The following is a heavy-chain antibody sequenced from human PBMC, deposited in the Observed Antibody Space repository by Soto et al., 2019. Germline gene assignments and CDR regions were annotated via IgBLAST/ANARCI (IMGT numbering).Heavy chain of an antibody. CDR2: IYYSGST. CDR3: ARHLGYCSGGSCYTVHGMDG. J-gene: IGHJ6*02. V-gene: IGHV4-39*01. D-gene: IGHD2-15*01. CDR1: GGSISSSSYY. Sequence: PSETLSLTCTVSGGSISSSSYYWGWIRQPPGKGLEWIGSIYYSGSTYYNPSLKSRVTISVDTSKNQFSLKLSSVTAADTAVYYCARHLGYCSGGSCYTVHGMDGWGQGTTVTVAS.